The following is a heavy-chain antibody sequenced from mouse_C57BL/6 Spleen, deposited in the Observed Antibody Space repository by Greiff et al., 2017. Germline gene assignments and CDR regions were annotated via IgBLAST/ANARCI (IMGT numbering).Heavy chain of an antibody. V-gene: IGHV1-82*01. CDR3: ARGDYDGHWYFDV. CDR1: GYAFSSSW. CDR2: IYPGDGDT. D-gene: IGHD2-4*01. Sequence: QVQLQQSGPELVKPGASVKISCKASGYAFSSSWMNWVKQRPGKGLEWIGRIYPGDGDTNYNGKFKGKATLTADKSSSTAYMQLSSLTSEDSAVYFCARGDYDGHWYFDVWGTGTTVTVSS. J-gene: IGHJ1*03.